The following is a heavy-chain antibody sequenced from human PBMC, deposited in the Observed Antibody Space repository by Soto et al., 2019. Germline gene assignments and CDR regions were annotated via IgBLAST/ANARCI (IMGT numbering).Heavy chain of an antibody. D-gene: IGHD1-26*01. Sequence: QVQLQESGPGLVKPSQTLSLTCTVSGGSISSGGYYWSWIRQHPGKGLEWIGYIYYSGSTYYNPSLKRRVTRSVDTSKNQFSLKLSSVTAADTAVYYCARDQDENRAQWFDPWGQGTLVTVSS. CDR2: IYYSGST. CDR3: ARDQDENRAQWFDP. J-gene: IGHJ5*02. CDR1: GGSISSGGYY. V-gene: IGHV4-31*03.